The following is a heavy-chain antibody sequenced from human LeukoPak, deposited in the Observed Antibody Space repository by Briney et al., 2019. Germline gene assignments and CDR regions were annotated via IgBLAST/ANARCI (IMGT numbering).Heavy chain of an antibody. V-gene: IGHV3-11*04. CDR3: AQTAMAGYVDY. CDR2: ISSSGSTI. CDR1: GFTFSDYY. D-gene: IGHD5-18*01. J-gene: IGHJ4*02. Sequence: GGSLRLSCAASGFTFSDYYMSWIRQASGKGLEWVSYISSSGSTIYYADSVKGRFTISRDNAKNSLYLQMNSLRAEDTAVYYCAQTAMAGYVDYWGQGTLVTVSS.